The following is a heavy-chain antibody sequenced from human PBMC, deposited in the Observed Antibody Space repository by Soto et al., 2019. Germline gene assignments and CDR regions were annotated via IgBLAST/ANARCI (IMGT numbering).Heavy chain of an antibody. D-gene: IGHD6-6*01. J-gene: IGHJ4*02. V-gene: IGHV4-59*01. CDR3: ARLGEQLVAFDY. Sequence: SETLSLTCTFSGGSISSYYLSWIRQPPGKGLEWIGYIYYSGSTNYNPSLKSRVTISVDTSKNQFSLKLSSVTAADTAVYYCARLGEQLVAFDYWGQGTLVTVSP. CDR2: IYYSGST. CDR1: GGSISSYY.